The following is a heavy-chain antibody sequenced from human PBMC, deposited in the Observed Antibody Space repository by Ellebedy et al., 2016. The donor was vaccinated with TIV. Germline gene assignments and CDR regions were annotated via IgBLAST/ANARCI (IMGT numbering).Heavy chain of an antibody. V-gene: IGHV3-74*01. CDR1: GFTSTNSY. CDR3: VRDLRQYDW. CDR2: ITQYGDTP. J-gene: IGHJ4*02. Sequence: PGGSLRLSCEASGFTSTNSYMPWVRQAPGKGLGWVARITQYGDTPFYADSVRGRFIISRDNTKNTVFLQMNSLRAEDTAHYYCVRDLRQYDWWGQGALVTVSS.